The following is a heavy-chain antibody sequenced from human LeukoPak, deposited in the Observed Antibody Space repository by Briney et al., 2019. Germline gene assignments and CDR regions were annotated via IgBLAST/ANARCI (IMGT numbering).Heavy chain of an antibody. Sequence: SQTLSLTCAVSGGSISSGGYSWSWIRQPPGKGLEWIGYIYHSGSTYYNPSLKSRVTISVDRSKDQFSLKLSSVTAADTAVYYCARGVDLTYYYGSGSYRRGSNWFDPWGQGTLVTVSS. D-gene: IGHD3-10*01. CDR3: ARGVDLTYYYGSGSYRRGSNWFDP. CDR2: IYHSGST. CDR1: GGSISSGGYS. V-gene: IGHV4-30-2*01. J-gene: IGHJ5*02.